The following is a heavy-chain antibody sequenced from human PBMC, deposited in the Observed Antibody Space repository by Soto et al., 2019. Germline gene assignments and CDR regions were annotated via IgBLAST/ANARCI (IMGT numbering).Heavy chain of an antibody. V-gene: IGHV4-39*01. J-gene: IGHJ6*02. CDR3: AGGDYYHSSGYYFYYYTMDV. CDR2: VYYGEST. Sequence: SETLCLTCTVSGGSISSSSYYWGWIRQPPGKGLEWIGNVYYGESTYYNPSLKSRVTISVETSKSQFSLKLSSVTAADTAVYYCAGGDYYHSSGYYFYYYTMDVWGQGTTVTAP. D-gene: IGHD3-22*01. CDR1: GGSISSSSYY.